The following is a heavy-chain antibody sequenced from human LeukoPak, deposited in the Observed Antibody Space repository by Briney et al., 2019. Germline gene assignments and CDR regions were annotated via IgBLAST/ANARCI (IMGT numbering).Heavy chain of an antibody. Sequence: SETLSLTCTVSGGSISRDNYQGSWIRQPPGKGLEWIGYINYSGSNYYNPSLKSRVTISVGTSKHHFSLRLSSVTAADTAVYYCARYGSGSTWFDPWGQGTLVTVSS. V-gene: IGHV4-30-4*01. CDR1: GGSISRDNYQ. D-gene: IGHD3-10*01. CDR3: ARYGSGSTWFDP. J-gene: IGHJ5*02. CDR2: INYSGSN.